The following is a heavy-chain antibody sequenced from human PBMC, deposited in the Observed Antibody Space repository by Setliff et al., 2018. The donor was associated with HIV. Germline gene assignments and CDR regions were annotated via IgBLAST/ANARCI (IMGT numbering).Heavy chain of an antibody. Sequence: ASVKVSCKASGYTFTGYYMHWVRQAPGQGLEWMGWINPNSGDTNYAQKFQGRVTITADESTGTAYMELSSLKSEDTAIYYCARGAAAAGTGGFYHYYFYMDVWGKGTTVTVSS. CDR1: GYTFTGYY. CDR3: ARGAAAAGTGGFYHYYFYMDV. V-gene: IGHV1-2*02. J-gene: IGHJ6*03. D-gene: IGHD6-13*01. CDR2: INPNSGDT.